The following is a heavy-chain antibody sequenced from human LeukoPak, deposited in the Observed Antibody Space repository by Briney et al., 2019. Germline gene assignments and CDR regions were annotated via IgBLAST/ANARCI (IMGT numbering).Heavy chain of an antibody. CDR2: ISASGGST. CDR1: GFTFSSYA. CDR3: ARGLHYFDY. Sequence: TGGSLRLSCAASGFTFSSYAMTWVRQAPGKGLEWVSGISASGGSTYYADSVKGRFTISRDSSKNTVYLQMNSLRAEDTAVYYCARGLHYFDYWGQGTLVTVSS. J-gene: IGHJ4*02. V-gene: IGHV3-23*01.